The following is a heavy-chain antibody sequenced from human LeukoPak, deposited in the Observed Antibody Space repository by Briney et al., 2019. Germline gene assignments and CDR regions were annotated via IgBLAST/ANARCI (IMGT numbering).Heavy chain of an antibody. CDR2: LSGGGDSR. Sequence: QPGGSLRLSCAASGFAFSNYAMSWVRQAPGEGLEWVSSLSGGGDSRYYADSVMGRFTISRDNSKNTLYLQMNSLRAEDTAVYYCAKAVRSMVTGGGYFDSWGQGTLVTVSS. CDR3: AKAVRSMVTGGGYFDS. J-gene: IGHJ4*02. V-gene: IGHV3-23*01. CDR1: GFAFSNYA. D-gene: IGHD3-10*01.